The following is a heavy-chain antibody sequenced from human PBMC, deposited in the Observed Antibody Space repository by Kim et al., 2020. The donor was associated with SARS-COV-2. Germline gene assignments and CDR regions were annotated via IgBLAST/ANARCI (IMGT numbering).Heavy chain of an antibody. D-gene: IGHD3-3*01. Sequence: GGSLRLSCAASGFTFSSYGMHWVRQAPGKGLEWVAVISYDGSNKYYADSVKGRFTISRDNSKNTLYLQMNSLRAEDTAVYYCAKMFGEAAREFDPWGQGT. CDR2: ISYDGSNK. CDR1: GFTFSSYG. CDR3: AKMFGEAAREFDP. J-gene: IGHJ5*02. V-gene: IGHV3-30*18.